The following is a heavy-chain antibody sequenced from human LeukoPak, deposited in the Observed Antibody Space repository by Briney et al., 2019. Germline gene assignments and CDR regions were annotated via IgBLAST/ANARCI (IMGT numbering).Heavy chain of an antibody. V-gene: IGHV3-23*01. CDR3: AKAAWNNWFDP. CDR1: GFTFNNYA. D-gene: IGHD1-1*01. CDR2: ISCSGGSK. Sequence: GGSLRLSCAASGFTFNNYAMSWVRQAPGKGLEWVSAISCSGGSKYYADSVKGRFTVSRDNSKATLYLQMNSLRAEDTAVYYCAKAAWNNWFDPWGQGTLVTVSS. J-gene: IGHJ5*02.